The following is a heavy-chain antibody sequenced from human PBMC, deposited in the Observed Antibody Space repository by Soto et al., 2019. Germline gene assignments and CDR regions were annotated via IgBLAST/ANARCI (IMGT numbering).Heavy chain of an antibody. Sequence: QVQLVQSGAEVKKPGASVKVSCKASGYTFISYDINWVRQATGQGLEWMGWMNPNTCDTGYAQKYQGRVTMPRNTSINTAHMELSSLRSDDTAVYFCARGDGYIFDDWGQGTLVTVSS. CDR1: GYTFISYD. V-gene: IGHV1-8*01. CDR3: ARGDGYIFDD. D-gene: IGHD5-12*01. CDR2: MNPNTCDT. J-gene: IGHJ4*02.